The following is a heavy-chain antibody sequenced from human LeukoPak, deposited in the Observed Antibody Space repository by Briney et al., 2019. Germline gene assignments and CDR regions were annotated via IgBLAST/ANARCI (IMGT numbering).Heavy chain of an antibody. CDR2: IRSKANSYAT. CDR1: GFTFSGSA. Sequence: QPGGSLRLSCAASGFTFSGSAMHWVRQASGKGLEWVGRIRSKANSYATAYAASVKGRFTISRDDSKNTAYLQMNSLKTEDTAVCYCTRPDGYNYYWGQGTLVTVSS. J-gene: IGHJ4*02. V-gene: IGHV3-73*01. CDR3: TRPDGYNYY. D-gene: IGHD5-24*01.